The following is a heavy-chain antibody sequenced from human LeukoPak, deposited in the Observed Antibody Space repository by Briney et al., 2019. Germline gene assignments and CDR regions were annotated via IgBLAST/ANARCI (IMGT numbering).Heavy chain of an antibody. V-gene: IGHV7-81*01. CDR2: FNTYTGNP. CDR1: GYSFTTYG. D-gene: IGHD5-18*01. Sequence: ASVKVSCKASGYSFTTYGMNWVPQAPGQGLEWMGWFNTYTGNPTYAQGFTGRFVFSLDTSVSTAYLQISSLKAEDTAVYYCARYLGFSTVNTAMVLWGQGTLVTVSS. CDR3: ARYLGFSTVNTAMVL. J-gene: IGHJ4*02.